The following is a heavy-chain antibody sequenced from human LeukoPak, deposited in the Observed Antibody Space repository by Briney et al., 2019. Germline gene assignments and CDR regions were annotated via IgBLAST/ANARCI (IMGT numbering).Heavy chain of an antibody. CDR2: IYYSGST. J-gene: IGHJ6*02. CDR3: ARVGASRGYYDYYYYGMDV. CDR1: GGSISSYY. Sequence: KASETLSLTCTVSGGSISSYYWSWIRQPPGKGLEWLGYIYYSGSTNYNPSLKSRVTISVDTSKNQFSLKLSSVTAADTAVYYCARVGASRGYYDYYYYGMDVWGQGTTVTVSS. D-gene: IGHD3-22*01. V-gene: IGHV4-59*01.